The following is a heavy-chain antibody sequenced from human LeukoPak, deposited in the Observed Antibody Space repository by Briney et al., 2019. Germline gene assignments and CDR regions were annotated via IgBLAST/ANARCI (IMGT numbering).Heavy chain of an antibody. CDR1: GFTFSSYS. D-gene: IGHD5-18*01. CDR3: AIDGYSYGYYYFDY. V-gene: IGHV3-21*01. J-gene: IGHJ4*02. Sequence: PGGSLRLSCAASGFTFSSYSMNWVRQAPGKGLEWVSSISSSSSYIYYADSVKGRFTISRDNAKNSLYLQMNSLRAEDTAVYYCAIDGYSYGYYYFDYWGQGTLVTVSS. CDR2: ISSSSSYI.